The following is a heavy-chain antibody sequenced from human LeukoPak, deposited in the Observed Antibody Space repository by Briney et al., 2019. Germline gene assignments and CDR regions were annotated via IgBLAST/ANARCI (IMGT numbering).Heavy chain of an antibody. CDR3: AKGHYYDSRGYFGVDY. CDR1: GLTFSNYD. V-gene: IGHV3-23*01. J-gene: IGHJ4*02. Sequence: PGGSLRLSCAASGLTFSNYDMSWVRQAPGKGLEWVSTISGSGDSTYYADSVKGRFTISRDNSKNTLYLQMNSLRAEDTAVYYCAKGHYYDSRGYFGVDYRGQGALVTVSS. CDR2: ISGSGDST. D-gene: IGHD3-22*01.